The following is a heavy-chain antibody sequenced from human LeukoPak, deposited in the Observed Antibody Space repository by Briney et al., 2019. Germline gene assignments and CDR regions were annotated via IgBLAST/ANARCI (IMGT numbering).Heavy chain of an antibody. J-gene: IGHJ3*02. Sequence: GGSLRLSCAASGHLFSLHEMNWARQAPGKGLEWVSYISSSGSTIYYADSVKGRFTISRDNAKNSLYLQMNSLRAEDTAVYYCARDLRSGDYDAFDIWGQGTMVTVSS. CDR1: GHLFSLHE. D-gene: IGHD2-21*01. CDR2: ISSSGSTI. V-gene: IGHV3-48*03. CDR3: ARDLRSGDYDAFDI.